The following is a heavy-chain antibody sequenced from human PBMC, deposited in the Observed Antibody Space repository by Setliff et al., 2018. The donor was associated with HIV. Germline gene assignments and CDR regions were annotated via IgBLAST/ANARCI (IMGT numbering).Heavy chain of an antibody. Sequence: SETLSLTCAVSGYSISSGYYWGWIRQSPGKGLEWIGTIYHSGSTYYNPSLKSRLTISVDTSKNQFSLKLNSVTAADTAVYYCARVRGSSGWYVFDYWGQGTLVTVSS. J-gene: IGHJ4*02. CDR1: GYSISSGYY. D-gene: IGHD6-19*01. CDR2: IYHSGST. CDR3: ARVRGSSGWYVFDY. V-gene: IGHV4-38-2*01.